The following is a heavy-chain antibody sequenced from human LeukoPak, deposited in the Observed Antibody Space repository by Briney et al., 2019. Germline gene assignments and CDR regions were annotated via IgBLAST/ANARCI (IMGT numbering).Heavy chain of an antibody. J-gene: IGHJ4*02. D-gene: IGHD5-24*01. CDR3: ARMAGGLWDY. CDR2: IKEDGSEK. CDR1: GFTFSTHW. Sequence: PGGSLRLSCAVSGFTFSTHWMTWGRQAPGKGLEWVANIKEDGSEKYYVDSVKGRFTISRDNAKNSLYLQMDSLRVEDTAVYYCARMAGGLWDYWGQGTLVTVSS. V-gene: IGHV3-7*05.